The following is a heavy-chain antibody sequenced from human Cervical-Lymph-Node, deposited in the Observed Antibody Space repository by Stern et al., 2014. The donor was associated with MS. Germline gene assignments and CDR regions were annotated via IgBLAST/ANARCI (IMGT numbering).Heavy chain of an antibody. CDR2: ISYTGGKP. J-gene: IGHJ4*02. V-gene: IGHV3-30*04. CDR3: ARDRRGGGATRIGY. CDR1: GFSFNSFA. D-gene: IGHD1-26*01. Sequence: VQLVESGGGVVQPGRSLRLSCAASGFSFNSFAMHWVRQAPGKGLEWVALISYTGGKPYYADSVKGRFTISRDNFKNTLYLEMNSLRPEDTAVYYCARDRRGGGATRIGYWGQGTLVTVSS.